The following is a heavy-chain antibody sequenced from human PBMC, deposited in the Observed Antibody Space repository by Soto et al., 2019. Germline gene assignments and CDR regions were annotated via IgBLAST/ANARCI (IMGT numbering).Heavy chain of an antibody. V-gene: IGHV1-69*13. CDR1: GGTFSSYA. Sequence: SVKVSCKASGGTFSSYAISWVRQAPGQGLEWMGGIIPIFGTANYAQKFQGRVTITADESTSTAYMELSSLRSEDTAVYYCARDFGDNWKYASRVYYYYYGMDVWGQGTTVTVYS. CDR3: ARDFGDNWKYASRVYYYYYGMDV. CDR2: IIPIFGTA. D-gene: IGHD1-7*01. J-gene: IGHJ6*02.